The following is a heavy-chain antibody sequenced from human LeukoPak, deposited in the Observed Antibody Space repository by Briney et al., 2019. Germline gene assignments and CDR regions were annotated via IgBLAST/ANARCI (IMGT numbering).Heavy chain of an antibody. CDR1: GYSFRTYW. Sequence: GESLKISCKTSGYSFRTYWIGWVRQMPGRGLEWMAIMYPGDSDTTYSPSFQGQVTISVDKSISTAYLQWSSLGASDTATYYCARRPTDEAFDYWGQGTLVVVSS. CDR3: ARRPTDEAFDY. V-gene: IGHV5-51*01. J-gene: IGHJ4*02. CDR2: MYPGDSDT.